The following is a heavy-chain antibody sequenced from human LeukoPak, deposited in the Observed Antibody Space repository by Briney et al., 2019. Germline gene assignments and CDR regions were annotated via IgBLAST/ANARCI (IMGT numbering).Heavy chain of an antibody. CDR1: GFTFSDYY. CDR2: IKQDGSEK. V-gene: IGHV3-7*01. CDR3: AREWLDGNGGYDY. D-gene: IGHD6-19*01. Sequence: GGSLRLSCAASGFTFSDYYMSWVRQAPGKGLEWVANIKQDGSEKYYVDSVKGRFTISRDNAKNSLYLQMNSLRAEDTAVYYCAREWLDGNGGYDYWGQGTLVTVSS. J-gene: IGHJ4*02.